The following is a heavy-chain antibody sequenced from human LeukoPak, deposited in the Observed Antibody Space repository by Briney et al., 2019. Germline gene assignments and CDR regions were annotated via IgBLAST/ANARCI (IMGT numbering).Heavy chain of an antibody. V-gene: IGHV1-2*02. J-gene: IGHJ4*02. CDR1: GYTFTSYD. D-gene: IGHD3-22*01. CDR2: INPNSGGT. CDR3: ARDRDYYDSSGPLDY. Sequence: ASVKVSCKASGYTFTSYDINWVRQATGQGLEWMGWINPNSGGTNYAQKFQGRVTMTRDTSISTAYMELSRLRSDDTAVYYCARDRDYYDSSGPLDYWGQGTLVTVSS.